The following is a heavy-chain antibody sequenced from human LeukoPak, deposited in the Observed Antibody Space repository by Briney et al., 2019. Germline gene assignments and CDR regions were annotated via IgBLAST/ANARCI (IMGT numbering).Heavy chain of an antibody. CDR1: GFIFRSYN. D-gene: IGHD4-17*01. Sequence: PGGSLRLSCAASGFIFRSYNMYWVRQAPGKGPEWVSSITSSSSYIFYADSVKGRFTVSRDDATNSVYLEMNSLRAEDTAVYYCARALQPLRSSAFGIWGQGTVVTVSS. V-gene: IGHV3-21*01. CDR2: ITSSSSYI. J-gene: IGHJ3*02. CDR3: ARALQPLRSSAFGI.